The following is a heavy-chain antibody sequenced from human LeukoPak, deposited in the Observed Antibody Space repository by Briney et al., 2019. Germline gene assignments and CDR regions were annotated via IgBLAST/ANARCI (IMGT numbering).Heavy chain of an antibody. Sequence: GWALRLSCAASEFTVRDYSMNWVRQAPRKGLAGVASISTSSSYIYYPHSVKGRFTISRDNAKNSVYLQMNSLRGEDTALYYCAKGTGAGSYWVDYWGQGTLVTVSS. J-gene: IGHJ4*02. D-gene: IGHD3-10*01. V-gene: IGHV3-21*01. CDR2: ISTSSSYI. CDR1: EFTVRDYS. CDR3: AKGTGAGSYWVDY.